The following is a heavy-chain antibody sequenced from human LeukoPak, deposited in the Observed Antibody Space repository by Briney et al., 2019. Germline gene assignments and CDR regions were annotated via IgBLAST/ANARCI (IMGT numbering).Heavy chain of an antibody. CDR2: IYHSGST. J-gene: IGHJ4*02. CDR1: GYSISSGYY. D-gene: IGHD3-22*01. Sequence: SETLSLTCAVSGYSISSGYYWGWIRQPPGKGLEWIGSIYHSGSTYYNPSLKSRVTISVDTSKSQFSLKLSSVTAADTAVYYCARQNEDSSGYPDKYYFDYWGQRTLVTGSS. CDR3: ARQNEDSSGYPDKYYFDY. V-gene: IGHV4-38-2*01.